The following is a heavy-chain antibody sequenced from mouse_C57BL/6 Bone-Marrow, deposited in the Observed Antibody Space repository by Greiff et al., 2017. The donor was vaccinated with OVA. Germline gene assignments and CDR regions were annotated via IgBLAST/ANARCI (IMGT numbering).Heavy chain of an antibody. V-gene: IGHV5-4*01. Sequence: EVQLVESGGGLVKPGGSLKLSCAASGFTFSSYAMSWVRQTPEKRLEWVATISDGGSYTYYPDNVKGRFTISRDNAKNNLYLQMSHLKSEDTAMYYCARVEGLPFAYWGQGTLVTVSA. J-gene: IGHJ3*01. CDR2: ISDGGSYT. CDR1: GFTFSSYA. CDR3: ARVEGLPFAY. D-gene: IGHD2-2*01.